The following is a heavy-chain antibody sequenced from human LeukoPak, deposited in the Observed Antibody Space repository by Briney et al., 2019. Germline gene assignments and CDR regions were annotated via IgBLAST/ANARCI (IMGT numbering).Heavy chain of an antibody. J-gene: IGHJ4*02. CDR2: IRSKANSYAT. Sequence: GGSLRLSCAASGFTFSGSAMHWVRQASGKGLEWVGRIRSKANSYATAYAASVKGRFTISRDDSKNTAYLQMDSLKTEDTAVYYCTGDYYGSGSYADFDYWGQGTLVTVSS. D-gene: IGHD3-10*01. CDR1: GFTFSGSA. CDR3: TGDYYGSGSYADFDY. V-gene: IGHV3-73*01.